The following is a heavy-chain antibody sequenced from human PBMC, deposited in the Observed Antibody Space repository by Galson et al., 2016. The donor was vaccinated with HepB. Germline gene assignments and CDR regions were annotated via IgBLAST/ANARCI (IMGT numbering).Heavy chain of an antibody. CDR2: INPDSGGT. CDR3: ALGGLATSPLSYQYQLVV. Sequence: SVKVSCKASGYTFTGYFMHWVRQAPGQGLEWMGWINPDSGGTHYVQNLQDWVTMTRDTSISTAYMQLTRLKAVDTAVYYLALGGLATSPLSYQYQLVVWGQGTPVTVSS. CDR1: GYTFTGYF. D-gene: IGHD2-2*01. J-gene: IGHJ6*02. V-gene: IGHV1-2*04.